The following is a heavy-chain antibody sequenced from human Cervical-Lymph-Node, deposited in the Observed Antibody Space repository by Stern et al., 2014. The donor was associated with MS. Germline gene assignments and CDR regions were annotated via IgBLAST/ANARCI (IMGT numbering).Heavy chain of an antibody. CDR2: IYPDDSDI. D-gene: IGHD1-1*01. V-gene: IGHV5-51*01. CDR1: GYTFTNNW. J-gene: IGHJ6*02. CDR3: ARHPPRRKWDDPNYGMDV. Sequence: EVQLVQSGAEVKKPGESLKISCKGSGYTFTNNWIAWGRQMPGKGLEWMGIIYPDDSDIRYSPSLQGQVTISADKAIRNAYLQWSSLKAADSAVYYWARHPPRRKWDDPNYGMDVWGQGTTVTVSS.